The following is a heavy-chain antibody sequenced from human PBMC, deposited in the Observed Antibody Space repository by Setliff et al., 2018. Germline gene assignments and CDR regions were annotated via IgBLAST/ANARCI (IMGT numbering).Heavy chain of an antibody. CDR2: ISASGRTT. V-gene: IGHV3-23*01. CDR3: AKKGLVIIWDYYYGMDV. D-gene: IGHD3-9*01. CDR1: RFTFSNYA. J-gene: IGHJ6*02. Sequence: GGSLRLSCAASRFTFSNYAMSWVRQAPGKGLEWVSAISASGRTTYSADSVKGRFTISRDNSKNTLYLQMNSLRAEDTAVYYCAKKGLVIIWDYYYGMDVWGQGTTVTVSS.